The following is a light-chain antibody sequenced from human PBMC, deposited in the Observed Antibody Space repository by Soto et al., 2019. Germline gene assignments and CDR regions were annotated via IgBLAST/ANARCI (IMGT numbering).Light chain of an antibody. CDR1: QSIRTY. V-gene: IGKV1-39*01. CDR3: QQNYGTPLT. CDR2: SAS. Sequence: DIQMTQSPSSLSASVGDRVTITCRASQSIRTYLSWYQQKPGKAPNLLIYSASSLQSGVPSRFSGSRSGTDFTLTISSLQPEDFAAYYCQQNYGTPLTFGGGTKVEIK. J-gene: IGKJ4*01.